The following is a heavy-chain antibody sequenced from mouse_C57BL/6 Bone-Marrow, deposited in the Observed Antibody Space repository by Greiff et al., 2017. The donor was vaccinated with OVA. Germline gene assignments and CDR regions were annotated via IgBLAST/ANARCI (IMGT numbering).Heavy chain of an antibody. CDR1: GYTFTSYW. J-gene: IGHJ1*03. CDR3: AREGLGVGYFGG. Sequence: QVQLQQPGAELVKPGASVKMSCTASGYTFTSYWITWVKQRPGQGLEWIGDIYPGSGCTNYTEKVKSKATLTVDKSSSTAYMQLSSLTSEDSAVYYGAREGLGVGYFGGWGTGTTVTVSA. CDR2: IYPGSGCT. D-gene: IGHD3-3*01. V-gene: IGHV1-55*01.